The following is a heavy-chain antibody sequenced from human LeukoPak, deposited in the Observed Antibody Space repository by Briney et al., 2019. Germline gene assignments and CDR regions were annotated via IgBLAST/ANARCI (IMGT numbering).Heavy chain of an antibody. V-gene: IGHV4-59*12. J-gene: IGHJ4*02. CDR1: GDSISSYY. CDR2: IYYSGST. D-gene: IGHD6-13*01. Sequence: SETLSLTCTVSGDSISSYYWSWIRQPPGKGLEWIGYIYYSGSTNYNPSLKSRVTISVDTSKNQFSLKLSSVTAADTAVYYCARAGYSSSWYPTPFDYWGQGTLVTVSS. CDR3: ARAGYSSSWYPTPFDY.